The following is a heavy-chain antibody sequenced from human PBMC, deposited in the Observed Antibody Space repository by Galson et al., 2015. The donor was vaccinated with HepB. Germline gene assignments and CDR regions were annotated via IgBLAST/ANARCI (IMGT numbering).Heavy chain of an antibody. CDR1: GYSFTSY. D-gene: IGHD5-24*01. CDR3: ARGGDGYNPGGAFDY. Sequence: SGAEVKKPGESLKISCKGSGYSFTSYWGWIRQPPGKGLEWIGSIYYSGSTNYNPSLKSRVTISVDTSKNQFSLKLSSVTAADTAVYYCARGGDGYNPGGAFDYWGQGTLVTVSS. V-gene: IGHV4-59*01. J-gene: IGHJ4*02. CDR2: IYYSGST.